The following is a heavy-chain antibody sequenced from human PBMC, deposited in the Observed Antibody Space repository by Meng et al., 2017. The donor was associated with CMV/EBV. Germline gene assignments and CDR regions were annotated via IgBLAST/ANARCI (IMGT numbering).Heavy chain of an antibody. CDR1: GFTFSSYA. CDR2: ISSSSSYI. V-gene: IGHV3-21*01. J-gene: IGHJ4*02. CDR3: ARERVVPAARPGYFDY. D-gene: IGHD2-2*02. Sequence: GESLKISCAASGFTFSSYAMHWVRQAPGKGLEWVSSISSSSSYIYYADSVKGRFTISRDNSKNTLYLQMNSLRAEDTAVYYCARERVVPAARPGYFDYWGQGTLVTVSS.